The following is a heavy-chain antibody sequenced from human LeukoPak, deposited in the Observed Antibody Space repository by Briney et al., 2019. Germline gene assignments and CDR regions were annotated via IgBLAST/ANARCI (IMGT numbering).Heavy chain of an antibody. CDR1: GLSFTSYW. V-gene: IGHV5-51*01. D-gene: IGHD2-15*01. CDR3: ARRYCSGSSCYSGFDY. J-gene: IGHJ4*02. CDR2: IYPGDSDT. Sequence: GESLKISCKGSGLSFTSYWIGWARQMPGKGLEWMGIIYPGDSDTRYSPSFQGQVTISADKSITTAYLQWSSLKASDIDMYYCARRYCSGSSCYSGFDYWGQGTLVTVSS.